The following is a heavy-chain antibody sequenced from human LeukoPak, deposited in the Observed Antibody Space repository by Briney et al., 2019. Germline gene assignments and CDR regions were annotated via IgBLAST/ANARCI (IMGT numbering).Heavy chain of an antibody. CDR2: IKQDGSQR. CDR1: GFTYGSYW. D-gene: IGHD4-17*01. CDR3: ARDRTVTTFDS. Sequence: GGSLRLSCGASGFTYGSYWMSWVRQAPGKGLEWVANIKQDGSQRYYVDSVKGRFTISRDNAKNSLYLQMISLRVEDTALYYCARDRTVTTFDSWGQGTLVTVSS. V-gene: IGHV3-7*01. J-gene: IGHJ4*02.